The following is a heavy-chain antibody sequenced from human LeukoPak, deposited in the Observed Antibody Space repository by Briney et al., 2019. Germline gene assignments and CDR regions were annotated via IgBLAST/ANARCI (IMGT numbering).Heavy chain of an antibody. CDR2: ISGSGGST. CDR3: AKNRLMIVVWSQFDY. J-gene: IGHJ4*02. CDR1: GFTFSSYG. D-gene: IGHD3-22*01. Sequence: PGGSLRLSCAASGFTFSSYGMSWVRQAPGKGLEWVSAISGSGGSTYYADSVKGRFTISRDNSKNTLYLQMNSLRAEDTAVYYCAKNRLMIVVWSQFDYWGQGTLVTVSS. V-gene: IGHV3-23*01.